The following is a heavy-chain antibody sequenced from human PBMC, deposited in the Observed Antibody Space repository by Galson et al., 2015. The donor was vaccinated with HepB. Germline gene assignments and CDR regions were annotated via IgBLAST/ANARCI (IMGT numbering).Heavy chain of an antibody. D-gene: IGHD1-26*01. Sequence: SLRLSCAASGFTFDNCTMHWVRQTPGKGLEWVSLIDTNGGTSYNPDSVKGRFIISRDNSKNSLYLQVNSLRTEDTALYYCAKEARYRAGEIDHWGHGTLVTVSS. CDR2: IDTNGGTS. J-gene: IGHJ4*01. CDR1: GFTFDNCT. CDR3: AKEARYRAGEIDH. V-gene: IGHV3-43*01.